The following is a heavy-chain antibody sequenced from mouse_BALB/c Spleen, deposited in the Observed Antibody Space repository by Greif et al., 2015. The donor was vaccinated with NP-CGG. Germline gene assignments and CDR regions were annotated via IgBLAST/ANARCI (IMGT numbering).Heavy chain of an antibody. V-gene: IGHV1S81*02. CDR2: INPSNGGT. CDR3: TRWGWDAMDY. D-gene: IGHD4-1*01. CDR1: GYTFTSYY. J-gene: IGHJ4*01. Sequence: QVQLQQSGAELVKPGASVKLSCKASGYTFTSYYMYWVKQRPGQGLEWIGGINPSNGGTNFNEKFKSKATLTVDKSSSTAYMQLSSLTSEDSAVYYCTRWGWDAMDYWVQGTSVTVSS.